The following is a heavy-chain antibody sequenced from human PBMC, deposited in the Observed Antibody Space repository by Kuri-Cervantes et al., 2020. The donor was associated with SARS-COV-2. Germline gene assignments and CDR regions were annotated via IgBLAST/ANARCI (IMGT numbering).Heavy chain of an antibody. CDR3: ARELLPSYGMDV. J-gene: IGHJ6*02. D-gene: IGHD2-15*01. CDR1: GFTLSACD. Sequence: ETLSLTCAASGFTLSACDMHWVRQVTGKGLEWVSTIATSGDTYYLNSVKGRFTISRESARNSLYLQMNSLRVEDTAVYYCARELLPSYGMDVWGQGTTVTVSS. V-gene: IGHV3-13*01. CDR2: IATSGDT.